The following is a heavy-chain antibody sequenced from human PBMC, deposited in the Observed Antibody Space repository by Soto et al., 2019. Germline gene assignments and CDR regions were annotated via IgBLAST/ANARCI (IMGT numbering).Heavy chain of an antibody. Sequence: EVRLVESGGGLVKPGGSLRVSCAASGFNFNTYSMNWVRQAPGKGLQWVSVISASGAYKYYADSVRGRFTISRDNAKKYVFLEMNSLTADDTAIYYCAGERSALPGARDAMDVWGQGTTVTVSS. CDR3: AGERSALPGARDAMDV. CDR1: GFNFNTYS. J-gene: IGHJ6*02. CDR2: ISASGAYK. V-gene: IGHV3-21*02. D-gene: IGHD1-26*01.